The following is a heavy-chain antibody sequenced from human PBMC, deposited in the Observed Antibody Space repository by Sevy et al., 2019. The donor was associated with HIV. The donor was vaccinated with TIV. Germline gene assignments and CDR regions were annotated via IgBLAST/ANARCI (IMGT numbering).Heavy chain of an antibody. CDR1: GGSISSYY. Sequence: SETLSLTCSVSGGSISSYYWSWIRQPPGKGLEWIGYIYYSGSTNYNPSLKSRVTISVDTSKNQFSLKLSSETAADTAVYYCARDKIIGWFDPWGQGTLVTVSS. V-gene: IGHV4-59*01. CDR3: ARDKIIGWFDP. J-gene: IGHJ5*02. CDR2: IYYSGST. D-gene: IGHD3-16*02.